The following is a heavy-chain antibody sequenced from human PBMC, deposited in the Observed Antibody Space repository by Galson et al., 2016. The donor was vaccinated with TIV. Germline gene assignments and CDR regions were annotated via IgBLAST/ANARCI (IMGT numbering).Heavy chain of an antibody. V-gene: IGHV1-8*02. J-gene: IGHJ4*02. CDR1: GYAFTSYD. D-gene: IGHD4-17*01. CDR2: MNPNSGNT. CDR3: ARSGDYGDY. Sequence: SGYAFTSYDINWVRQATGQGLEWMGWMNPNSGNTGYAQKFRSRVTMTRNTSVRTAYMELSSLRSEDTAVYYCARSGDYGDYWGQGTLVTVSS.